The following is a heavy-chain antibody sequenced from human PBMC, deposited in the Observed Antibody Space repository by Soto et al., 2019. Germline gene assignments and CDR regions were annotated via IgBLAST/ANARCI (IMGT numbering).Heavy chain of an antibody. Sequence: EVQLLESGGGLVQPGGSLRLSCAASGFTFSSYAMSWVRQAPGKGLEWVSAISGSGGSTYYADSVKGRFTISRDNSKNTLYLQMNRLRAEDTAVYYCAKGRSVIVGATDYWGQGTLVTVSS. J-gene: IGHJ4*02. V-gene: IGHV3-23*01. D-gene: IGHD1-26*01. CDR3: AKGRSVIVGATDY. CDR1: GFTFSSYA. CDR2: ISGSGGST.